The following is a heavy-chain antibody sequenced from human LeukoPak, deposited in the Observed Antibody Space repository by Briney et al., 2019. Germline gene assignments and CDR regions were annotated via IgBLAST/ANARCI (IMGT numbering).Heavy chain of an antibody. CDR3: ARGPSSSSLDY. CDR2: ISYDGSNK. Sequence: PGGSLRLSCAASGFTFSSYSMNWVRQAPGKGLEWVSLISYDGSNKDYADSVGGRFTISRDNSKNTLYLQMNSLRIDDTAVYYCARGPSSSSLDYWGQGTLVTVSS. CDR1: GFTFSSYS. J-gene: IGHJ4*02. V-gene: IGHV3-30*03. D-gene: IGHD6-13*01.